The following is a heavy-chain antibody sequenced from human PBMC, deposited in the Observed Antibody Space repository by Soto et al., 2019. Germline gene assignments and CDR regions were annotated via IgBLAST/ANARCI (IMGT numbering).Heavy chain of an antibody. J-gene: IGHJ4*02. CDR3: ASLPHYDFWSGYYAGDY. V-gene: IGHV4-31*03. Sequence: SETLSLTCTVSGGSISSGGYYWSWIRQHPGEGLEWIGYIYYSGSTYYNPSLKSRVTISVDASKNQFSLKLSSVTAADTAVYYCASLPHYDFWSGYYAGDYWGQGTLVTVSS. D-gene: IGHD3-3*01. CDR2: IYYSGST. CDR1: GGSISSGGYY.